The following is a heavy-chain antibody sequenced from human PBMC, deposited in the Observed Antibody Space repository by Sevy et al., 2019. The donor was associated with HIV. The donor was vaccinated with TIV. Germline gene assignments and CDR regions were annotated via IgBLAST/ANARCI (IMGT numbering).Heavy chain of an antibody. D-gene: IGHD1-7*01. CDR1: GFTFNSYS. CDR3: ARGENWNYAEY. J-gene: IGHJ4*02. CDR2: ISGLSNYI. Sequence: GGSLRLSCAASGFTFNSYSINWVRQAPGKGLEWVSYISGLSNYIYYADSLKGGFTISRDNAKDSVYLQMNSLGVEETAVYYCARGENWNYAEYWGQGILVTVSS. V-gene: IGHV3-21*01.